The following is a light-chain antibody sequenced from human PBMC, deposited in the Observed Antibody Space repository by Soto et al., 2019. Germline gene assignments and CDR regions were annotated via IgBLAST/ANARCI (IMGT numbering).Light chain of an antibody. J-gene: IGKJ3*01. CDR3: QQYNSYSQFT. CDR2: KAS. CDR1: QSISTY. V-gene: IGKV1-5*03. Sequence: DIQMTQSPSSLSASVGDRVTITCRASQSISTYLIWYQQKPGKAPKLLIYKASTSESGVPSRFSGSGSGTEFTLTISCLQPDDVATYHCQQYNSYSQFTFGPGTKVDIK.